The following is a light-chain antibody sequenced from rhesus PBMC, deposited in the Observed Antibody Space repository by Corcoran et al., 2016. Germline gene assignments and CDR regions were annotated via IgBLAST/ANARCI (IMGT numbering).Light chain of an antibody. Sequence: DIQMSQSPSSLSASVGDRVTITCWASQAISSYLNWYQQKPGKAPNLLILYVNSLVSGVQSRFSGSGSGIEFTLTISSLQPEDFATYYCQQGNSDPLTFGGGTKVELK. CDR1: QAISSY. J-gene: IGKJ4*01. CDR3: QQGNSDPLT. CDR2: YVN. V-gene: IGKV1-32*02.